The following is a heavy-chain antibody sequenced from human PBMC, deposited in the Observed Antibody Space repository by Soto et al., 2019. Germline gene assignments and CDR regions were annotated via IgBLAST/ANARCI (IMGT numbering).Heavy chain of an antibody. J-gene: IGHJ6*02. V-gene: IGHV1-18*01. CDR2: ISVYNDNT. D-gene: IGHD2-2*02. CDR3: ARYVRVDCSASKCYNYYGMDV. Sequence: GAPVKVSCKASGYNFTSYGISWVRPAPGQGLEWMGWISVYNDNTNNAQKLQVRVSRKTDTSPSTAYMELRSLRSDDTAVYFCARYVRVDCSASKCYNYYGMDVWG. CDR1: GYNFTSYG.